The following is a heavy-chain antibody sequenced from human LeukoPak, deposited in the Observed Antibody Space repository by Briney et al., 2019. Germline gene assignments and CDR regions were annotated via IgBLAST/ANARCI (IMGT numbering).Heavy chain of an antibody. D-gene: IGHD6-13*01. V-gene: IGHV3-48*01. CDR2: ITLSSSSI. CDR1: GFNFNNYN. J-gene: IGHJ4*02. CDR3: AGEPTYSSRWYTSCDY. Sequence: GGSLRLSCAASGFNFNNYNMNWGRQAPGKGLERVSYITLSSSSIYYADSVRGRFTISRDNAKNSLYLQMNSLRAEDTAVYYCAGEPTYSSRWYTSCDYWGQGTLVTVSS.